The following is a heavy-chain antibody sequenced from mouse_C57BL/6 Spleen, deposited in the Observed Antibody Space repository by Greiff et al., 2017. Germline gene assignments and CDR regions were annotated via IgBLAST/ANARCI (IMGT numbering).Heavy chain of an antibody. CDR3: ASTGYGYDDRGDY. CDR2: IHPNSGST. V-gene: IGHV1-64*01. D-gene: IGHD2-2*01. CDR1: GYTFTSYW. J-gene: IGHJ2*01. Sequence: VKLQQPGAELVKPGASVKLSCKASGYTFTSYWMHWVKQRPGQGLEWIGMIHPNSGSTNYNEKLKSKATLTVDKSSSTAYMQLSSLSSEDSAVYYCASTGYGYDDRGDYWGQGTTLTGSS.